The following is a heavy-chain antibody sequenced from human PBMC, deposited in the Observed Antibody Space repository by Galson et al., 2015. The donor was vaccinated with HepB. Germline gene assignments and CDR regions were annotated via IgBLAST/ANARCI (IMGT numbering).Heavy chain of an antibody. J-gene: IGHJ4*02. V-gene: IGHV1-2*02. CDR3: ARTKNYYDSSGYSYYFDY. CDR2: INPNSGGT. Sequence: SVKVSCKASGYTFTGYYMHWVRQAPGQGLEWMGWINPNSGGTNYAQKFQGRVTMTRDTPISTAYMELSRLRSDDTAVYYCARTKNYYDSSGYSYYFDYWGQGTLVTVSS. D-gene: IGHD3-22*01. CDR1: GYTFTGYY.